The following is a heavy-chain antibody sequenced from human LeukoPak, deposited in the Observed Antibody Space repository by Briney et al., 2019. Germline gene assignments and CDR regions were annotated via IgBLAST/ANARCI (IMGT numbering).Heavy chain of an antibody. V-gene: IGHV1-2*06. J-gene: IGHJ4*02. CDR1: GYTFTAYY. Sequence: ASVKVSCKASGYTFTAYYMHWVRQAPGQGLEWMGRINPHSGGTNYAQKFQGRVTMTGDTSISTAHMELRRLRSDDTAVYYCARLEPNGGGTFDYWGQGTLVTVSS. D-gene: IGHD2-8*01. CDR3: ARLEPNGGGTFDY. CDR2: INPHSGGT.